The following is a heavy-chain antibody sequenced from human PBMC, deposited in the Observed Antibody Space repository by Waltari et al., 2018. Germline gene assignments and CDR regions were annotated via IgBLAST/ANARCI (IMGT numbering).Heavy chain of an antibody. Sequence: EVQLVESGGGLVQPGGSLKLSCVGSDFIFSDSAIHWVRQSSGKGLEWVGRIRTNPNSYATAYGASVKGRFTISRDDSRNTAYLLMSGLKTEDTAVYYCATHDPLDHWGQGTLVTVSS. CDR2: IRTNPNSYAT. J-gene: IGHJ5*02. CDR3: ATHDPLDH. CDR1: DFIFSDSA. V-gene: IGHV3-73*01.